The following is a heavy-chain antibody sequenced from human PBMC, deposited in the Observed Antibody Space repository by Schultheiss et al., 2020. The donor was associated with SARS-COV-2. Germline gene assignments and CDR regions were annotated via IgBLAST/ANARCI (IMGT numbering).Heavy chain of an antibody. CDR3: ARAGGYYYGPYDY. V-gene: IGHV4-38-2*01. J-gene: IGHJ4*02. CDR1: GYSISSGYY. Sequence: SETLSLTCAVSGYSISSGYYWGWIRQPPGKGLEWIGSIYYSGSTYYNPSLKSRVTISVDTSKNQFSLKLSSVTAADTAVYYCARAGGYYYGPYDYWGQGTLVTVSS. CDR2: IYYSGST. D-gene: IGHD3-22*01.